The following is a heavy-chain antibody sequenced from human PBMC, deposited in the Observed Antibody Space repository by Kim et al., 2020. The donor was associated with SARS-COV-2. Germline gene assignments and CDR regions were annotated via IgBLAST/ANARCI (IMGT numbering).Heavy chain of an antibody. CDR2: IKSKTDGGTT. CDR3: TTGPFHYYDSSGYSAVDY. J-gene: IGHJ4*02. Sequence: GGSLRLSCAASGFTFSNAWMSWVRQAPGKGLEWVGRIKSKTDGGTTDYAAPVKGRFTISRDDSKNTLYLQMNSLKTEDTAVYYCTTGPFHYYDSSGYSAVDYWGQGTLVTVSS. CDR1: GFTFSNAW. V-gene: IGHV3-15*01. D-gene: IGHD3-22*01.